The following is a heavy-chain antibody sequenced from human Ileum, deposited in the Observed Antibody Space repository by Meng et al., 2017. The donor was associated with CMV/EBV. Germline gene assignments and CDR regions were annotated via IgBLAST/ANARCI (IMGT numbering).Heavy chain of an antibody. CDR3: ARESELLRFDH. V-gene: IGHV6-1*01. CDR1: GDSVSTNNVA. D-gene: IGHD6-6*01. CDR2: TAYRSKWDY. J-gene: IGHJ4*02. Sequence: QQSVSGLVKPSQTLSLTCDISGDSVSTNNVAWNWIRQSPLRGLEWLGRTAYRSKWDYEYSVSVKSRITISPDTSKNQFSLQLRSVTPEDTAVYYCARESELLRFDHWGQGTLVTVSS.